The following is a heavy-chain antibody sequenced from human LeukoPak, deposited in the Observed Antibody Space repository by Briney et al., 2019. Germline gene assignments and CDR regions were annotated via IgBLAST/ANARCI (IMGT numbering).Heavy chain of an antibody. D-gene: IGHD4-11*01. CDR2: VSGSGDST. J-gene: IGHJ4*02. CDR3: AKDLGTTDRYFDY. V-gene: IGHV3-23*01. CDR1: GFTFNNYA. Sequence: GGSLRLSCAVSGFTFNNYAMTWVRQAPGKGLEWVSGVSGSGDSTYHADPVKGRFSISRDNSKNTLYLQMNSLRAEDTAVYYCAKDLGTTDRYFDYWGQGTLVTVSS.